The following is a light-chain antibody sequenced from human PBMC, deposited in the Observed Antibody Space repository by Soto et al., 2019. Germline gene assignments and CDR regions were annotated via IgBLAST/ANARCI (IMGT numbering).Light chain of an antibody. CDR1: QGISSA. CDR3: HQYDNLPPT. CDR2: EAS. V-gene: IGKV1D-13*01. J-gene: IGKJ5*01. Sequence: GDRVTITWRASQGISSALAWYQQKPGKAPKLLIYEASILQSGVPSRFSGSGSGTDFSFTISSLQPEDVAIYYCHQYDNLPPTFGQGTRLEIK.